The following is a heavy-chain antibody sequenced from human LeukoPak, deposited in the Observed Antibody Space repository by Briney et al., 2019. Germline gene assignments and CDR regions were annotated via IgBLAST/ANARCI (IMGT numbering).Heavy chain of an antibody. CDR3: VRDFRSADY. CDR2: ICPDGTVT. Sequence: GGSLRLSCAASGFTFSTYCMHWVRQAPGKGPMWVSRICPDGTVTNYADSVKARFIISRDNAGNTVYLQMNSLRVEDTAVYYCVRDFRSADYWGQGTLVTVSS. V-gene: IGHV3-74*01. CDR1: GFTFSTYC. J-gene: IGHJ4*02.